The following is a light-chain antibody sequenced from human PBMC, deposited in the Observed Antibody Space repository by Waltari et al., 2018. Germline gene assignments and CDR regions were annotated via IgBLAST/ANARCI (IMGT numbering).Light chain of an antibody. CDR3: QKYDRLPAT. V-gene: IGKV3-20*01. Sequence: DIVLTQSTGTLSFSPGARGPHSCRASQSVSRFLAWYQQTPGQAPRLLIYGASTRRTGIPDRFSGSGSGTDFSLTISRLEPEDFAVYYCQKYDRLPATFGQGTKVEIK. CDR1: QSVSRF. CDR2: GAS. J-gene: IGKJ1*01.